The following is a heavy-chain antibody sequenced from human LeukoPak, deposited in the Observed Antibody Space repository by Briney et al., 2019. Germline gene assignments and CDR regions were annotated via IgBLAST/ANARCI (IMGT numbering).Heavy chain of an antibody. J-gene: IGHJ5*02. V-gene: IGHV1-69*05. CDR2: IIPIFGTA. CDR1: GGTFSSYA. Sequence: ASVKVSCKASGGTFSSYAISWVRQAPGQGLEWMGGIIPIFGTANYAQKFQGRVTITTDESTSTAYMELSSLRSEDAAVYYCARGGVPAAMRDGYRNWFDPWGQGTLVTVSS. CDR3: ARGGVPAAMRDGYRNWFDP. D-gene: IGHD2-2*01.